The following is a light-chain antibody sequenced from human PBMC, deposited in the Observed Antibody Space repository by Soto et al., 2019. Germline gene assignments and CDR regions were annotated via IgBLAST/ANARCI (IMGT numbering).Light chain of an antibody. J-gene: IGKJ1*01. CDR2: GAS. V-gene: IGKV3-20*01. Sequence: EIVLTQSPGTLSLSPGERATLSCSASQSVTSNYLAWYQQKPGQAPRLLIFGASSRATGIPDKFSGSGSGTDFILSISRLEPDDFAVYYCQRYGGPSWTFGQGTRVEIK. CDR1: QSVTSNY. CDR3: QRYGGPSWT.